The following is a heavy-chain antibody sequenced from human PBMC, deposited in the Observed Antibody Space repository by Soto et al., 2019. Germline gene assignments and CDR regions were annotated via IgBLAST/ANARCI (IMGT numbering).Heavy chain of an antibody. CDR1: GAGQRDFS. V-gene: IGHV1-24*01. J-gene: IGHJ4*02. CDR2: YVPEDGKT. CDR3: ATGVGWGFIYSLQY. Sequence: ASVKLSWKIRGAGQRDFSMRWVQQAIGKGLEWMGGYVPEDGKTIYAPRFQDGVIMTEDTSTDTAYMELSSLRSEDTAVYFCATGVGWGFIYSLQYWGQGTPVTGSS. D-gene: IGHD1-26*01.